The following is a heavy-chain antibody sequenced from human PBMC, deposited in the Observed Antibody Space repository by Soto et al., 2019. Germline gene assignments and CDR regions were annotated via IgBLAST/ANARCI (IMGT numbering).Heavy chain of an antibody. V-gene: IGHV4-59*01. J-gene: IGHJ6*02. Sequence: QVQLQESGPGLVKPSETLSLTCSVSGYSSSSYFWSWIRQPPGKGLEWIASIYYSGSTNYNPSLKSRVTASVDTSKNEVSLRLSSVTAADTAVYYCAICKAVPHYYGMDVWGPGTTVTVSS. CDR1: GYSSSSYF. D-gene: IGHD6-19*01. CDR2: IYYSGST. CDR3: AICKAVPHYYGMDV.